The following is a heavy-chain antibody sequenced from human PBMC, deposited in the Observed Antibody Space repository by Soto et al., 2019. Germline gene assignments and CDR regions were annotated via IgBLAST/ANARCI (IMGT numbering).Heavy chain of an antibody. J-gene: IGHJ4*02. CDR3: TRLISAAQDY. V-gene: IGHV3-73*01. Sequence: GGSLRLSCAASGFVFKAFSIHWVRQASGKGLEWVGRIRDRAYNYATAYAASVEGRFTISRDDSDNKAYLHMSSLKTEDTAIYYCTRLISAAQDYWGQGTLVTVSS. CDR2: IRDRAYNYAT. CDR1: GFVFKAFS. D-gene: IGHD3-10*01.